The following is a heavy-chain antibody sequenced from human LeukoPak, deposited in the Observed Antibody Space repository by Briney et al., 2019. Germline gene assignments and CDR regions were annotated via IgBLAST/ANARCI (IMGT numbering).Heavy chain of an antibody. CDR3: ASIPGYSSSSGPAFGY. J-gene: IGHJ4*02. D-gene: IGHD6-6*01. V-gene: IGHV4-61*02. CDR2: MYTSGST. CDR1: GGSISSGSYY. Sequence: NPSQTLSLTCTVSGGSISSGSYYWSWIRQPAGKGLEWIGRMYTSGSTNYNPSLMSRVTISVDRSKNQFSLKLSSVTAADTAVYYCASIPGYSSSSGPAFGYWGQGTLVTVSS.